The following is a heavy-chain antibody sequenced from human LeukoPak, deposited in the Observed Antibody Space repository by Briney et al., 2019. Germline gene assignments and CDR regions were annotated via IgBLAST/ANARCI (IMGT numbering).Heavy chain of an antibody. V-gene: IGHV1-18*01. CDR2: ISTYNGNT. J-gene: IGHJ5*02. CDR3: VRERQNTQAMAMGASWLDP. D-gene: IGHD1-26*01. CDR1: GYTFTSNN. Sequence: GASVKVSCKASGYTFTSNNFSWVRQAPGQGLEWMGWISTYNGNTNYAQKFQGRVTMTTDTSTSTAYMELRSLRSDDTAMYYCVRERQNTQAMAMGASWLDPWGQGTLVTVSS.